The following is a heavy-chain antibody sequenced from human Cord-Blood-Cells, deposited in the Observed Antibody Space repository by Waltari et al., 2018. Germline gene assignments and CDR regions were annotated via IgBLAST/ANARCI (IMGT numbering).Heavy chain of an antibody. D-gene: IGHD3-3*01. J-gene: IGHJ3*02. CDR2: VDPEDGET. CDR1: GYTLTELS. Sequence: VQLVQSGAEVKKPGASVKVSCKVSGYTLTELSMHWVRQAPGKGLEWMGGVDPEDGETSYAEKFQGRVTMTEETSTDAAYMELSSLRSEDTAVYYCATRITIFGVVIDAFDIWGQGTMVTVSS. V-gene: IGHV1-24*01. CDR3: ATRITIFGVVIDAFDI.